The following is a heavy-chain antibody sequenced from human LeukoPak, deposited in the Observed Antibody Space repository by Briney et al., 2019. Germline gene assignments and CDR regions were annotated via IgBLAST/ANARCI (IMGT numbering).Heavy chain of an antibody. CDR2: IIPIFGTA. J-gene: IGHJ3*02. V-gene: IGHV1-69*05. D-gene: IGHD6-6*01. Sequence: SVKVSCRTSGYTFTDYHIHWVRPAPGQGLEWMGGIIPIFGTANYAQKFQGRVTITTEESTSTAYMELSSLRSEDTAGYYFAREGYSSSARGDAFDIWGQGTMVTVSS. CDR1: GYTFTDYH. CDR3: AREGYSSSARGDAFDI.